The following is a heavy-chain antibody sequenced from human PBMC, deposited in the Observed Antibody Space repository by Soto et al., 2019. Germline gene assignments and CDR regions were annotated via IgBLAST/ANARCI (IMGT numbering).Heavy chain of an antibody. V-gene: IGHV3-30*03. CDR2: ISYDGSNK. CDR3: ARLLLRAQNYYDSSGSLDY. J-gene: IGHJ4*02. Sequence: GGSLRLSCAASGFTFSSYGMHWVRQAPGKGLEWVAVISYDGSNKYYADSVKGQVTISADKSISTAYLQWSSLKASDTAMYYCARLLLRAQNYYDSSGSLDYWGQGTLVTVSS. CDR1: GFTFSSYG. D-gene: IGHD3-22*01.